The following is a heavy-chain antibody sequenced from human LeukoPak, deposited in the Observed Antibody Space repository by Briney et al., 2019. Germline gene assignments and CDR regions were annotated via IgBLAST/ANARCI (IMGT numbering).Heavy chain of an antibody. CDR1: GYSITNGYY. CDR2: INHSGST. J-gene: IGHJ4*02. D-gene: IGHD1-1*01. CDR3: ARVSNAPDYFDY. V-gene: IGHV4-38-2*02. Sequence: TSETLSLTCTVSGYSITNGYYWSWIRQPPGKGLEWIGEINHSGSTNYNPSLKSRVTISVDTSKNQFSLKLSSVTAADTAVYYCARVSNAPDYFDYWGQGTLVTVSS.